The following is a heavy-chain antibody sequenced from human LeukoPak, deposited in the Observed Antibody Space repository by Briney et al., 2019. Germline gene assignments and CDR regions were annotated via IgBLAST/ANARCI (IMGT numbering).Heavy chain of an antibody. V-gene: IGHV1-3*01. J-gene: IGHJ6*04. CDR3: ARPAGHENHCGMDV. CDR1: GYAFTSYA. CDR2: INAGNGNT. D-gene: IGHD1-1*01. Sequence: ASVKVSCKASGYAFTSYAMHWVRQAPGQRLEWMGWINAGNGNTKYSQKFQGRVTITRDTSTSTAYMELSSLRSEDTAVYYCARPAGHENHCGMDVGAKGTRVTVFS.